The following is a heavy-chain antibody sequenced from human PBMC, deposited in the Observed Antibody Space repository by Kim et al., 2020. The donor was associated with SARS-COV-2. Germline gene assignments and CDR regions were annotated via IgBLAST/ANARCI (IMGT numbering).Heavy chain of an antibody. CDR3: ARVADWAMVRGVIIM. CDR1: GGSISSSSHY. Sequence: SETLSLTCTVSGGSISSSSHYWGWIRQPPGKGLEWIGSMYYSGSTYYKASLKSRVTISVDTPKNQFSLKLSSVTAADTAVYYCARVADWAMVRGVIIMWGQGTLVTVSS. CDR2: MYYSGST. V-gene: IGHV4-39*07. D-gene: IGHD3-10*01. J-gene: IGHJ4*02.